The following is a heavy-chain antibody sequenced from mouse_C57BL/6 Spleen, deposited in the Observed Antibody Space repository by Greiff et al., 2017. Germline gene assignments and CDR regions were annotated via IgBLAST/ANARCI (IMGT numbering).Heavy chain of an antibody. D-gene: IGHD3-2*02. J-gene: IGHJ4*01. CDR2: IWRGGST. CDR1: GFSFTRYG. Sequence: VQLQQSGPGLVQPSQSLSITCTVSGFSFTRYGVPWVRQSPGKGLEWLGVIWRGGSTDYKADFMSRLSITKDNTKGQVFFKMHSLQADDTAICYCATGPFAMDYWGQGTSVTVSS. V-gene: IGHV2-5*01. CDR3: ATGPFAMDY.